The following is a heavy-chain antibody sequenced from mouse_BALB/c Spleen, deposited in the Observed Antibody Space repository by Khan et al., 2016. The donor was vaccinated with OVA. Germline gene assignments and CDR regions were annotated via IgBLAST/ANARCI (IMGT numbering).Heavy chain of an antibody. CDR1: GFNIKDYY. D-gene: IGHD6-1*01. V-gene: IGHV14-1*02. CDR2: IDPENGET. CDR3: TSSGYSAWFAY. J-gene: IGHJ3*01. Sequence: VQLQQPGAELVRPGALVKLSCKASGFNIKDYYMHWVKQRPEQGLEWIGWIDPENGETVYDPKFQGKASITANTSSNTAYLQLSSLTSEATAVYYCTSSGYSAWFAYGGQGTPVTVPA.